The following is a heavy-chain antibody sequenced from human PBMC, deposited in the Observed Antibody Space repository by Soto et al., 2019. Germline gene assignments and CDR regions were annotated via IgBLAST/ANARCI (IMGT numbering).Heavy chain of an antibody. Sequence: QVQLVQSGAEVKKPGASVKVSCKASGYTFTNYDINWVRQATGQGLEWMGWMNPNNGNTGYPQKFQGRVTMTRNTSISTAYMELSSLRFEDTAVYYCARSPLRVETNNYAGGWFDPWGQGTLVTVSS. CDR2: MNPNNGNT. V-gene: IGHV1-8*01. D-gene: IGHD4-4*01. J-gene: IGHJ5*02. CDR1: GYTFTNYD. CDR3: ARSPLRVETNNYAGGWFDP.